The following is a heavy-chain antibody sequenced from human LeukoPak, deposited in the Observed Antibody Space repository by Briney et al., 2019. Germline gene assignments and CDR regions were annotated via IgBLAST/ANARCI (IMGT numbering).Heavy chain of an antibody. CDR2: ISNSGGST. V-gene: IGHV3-23*01. CDR1: GFTFSSYA. CDR3: AKDRRLFFDY. J-gene: IGHJ4*02. D-gene: IGHD2-21*02. Sequence: GGSLRLSCAASGFTFSSYAMSWVRQAPGKGLEWVSAISNSGGSTYNADSVKGRFTISRDSSKNTLYLQMNSPRAEDTAVYYCAKDRRLFFDYWGQGTLVTVSS.